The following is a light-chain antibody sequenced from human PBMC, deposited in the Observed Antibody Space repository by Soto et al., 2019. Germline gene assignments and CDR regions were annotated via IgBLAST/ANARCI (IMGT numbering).Light chain of an antibody. V-gene: IGKV3-20*01. CDR2: DAS. CDR3: QHYGDSPPYT. Sequence: EIVLTQSPGTLSLSPGERATLSCRASQSVSYSYLAWYQQKPGQAPRLLIYDASSRLAGIPDRFSCSGSGTDFTLTITRLEPEAFSVYYCQHYGDSPPYTFGQGTKLEIK. CDR1: QSVSYSY. J-gene: IGKJ2*01.